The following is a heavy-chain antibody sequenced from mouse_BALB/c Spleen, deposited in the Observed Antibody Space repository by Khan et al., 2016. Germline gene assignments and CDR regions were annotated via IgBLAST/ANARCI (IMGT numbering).Heavy chain of an antibody. J-gene: IGHJ3*01. CDR2: ISDGGSYT. Sequence: EVELVESGGGLVKPGGSLKLSCAASGFTFSDYYMYWVRQTPEKRLEWVATISDGGSYTYYPDSVKGRFTIYRDNAKNNLYLQMSSLKSEDTAMYYCASDDRWFAYWGQGTLVTVSA. CDR1: GFTFSDYY. V-gene: IGHV5-4*02. D-gene: IGHD2-14*01. CDR3: ASDDRWFAY.